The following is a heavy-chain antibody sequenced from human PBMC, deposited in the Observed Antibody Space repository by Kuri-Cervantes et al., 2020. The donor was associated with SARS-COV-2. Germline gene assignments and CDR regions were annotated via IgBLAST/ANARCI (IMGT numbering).Heavy chain of an antibody. CDR1: GYSISSGYY. CDR2: IYHSGST. V-gene: IGHV4-38-2*01. CDR3: ARGANYFDTTGYPYDAFDI. D-gene: IGHD3-22*01. Sequence: GSLRLSCAVSGYSISSGYYWGWIRQPPGKGLEWIGSIYHSGSTYYNPSLKSRVTISVDTSKNQFSLKLSSVTAADTAVYYCARGANYFDTTGYPYDAFDIWGQGTMVTVSS. J-gene: IGHJ3*02.